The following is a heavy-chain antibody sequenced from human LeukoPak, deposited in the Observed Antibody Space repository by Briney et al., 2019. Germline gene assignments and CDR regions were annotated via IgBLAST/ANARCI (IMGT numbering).Heavy chain of an antibody. J-gene: IGHJ6*03. CDR2: INPSGGST. Sequence: GASVKVSCKASGYTFSSYYMHWVRQAPGQGLEWMGIINPSGGSTSYAQKFQGRVTITRNTSISTAYMELSSLRSEDTAVYYCARGSGSYQSPHMDVWSKGTTVTVSS. CDR3: ARGSGSYQSPHMDV. V-gene: IGHV1-46*01. D-gene: IGHD3-10*01. CDR1: GYTFSSYY.